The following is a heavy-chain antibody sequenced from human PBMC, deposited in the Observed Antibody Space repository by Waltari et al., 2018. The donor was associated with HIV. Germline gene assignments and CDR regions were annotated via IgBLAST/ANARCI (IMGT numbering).Heavy chain of an antibody. Sequence: QVHLVQSGAELRKPGASVTVSCKASGYNFTHFGLPWVRQAPGQGLEWMGWISGYNGDTKYAQKVRGRVTMTTDTSTSTAYLEMGSLRFDDTAVYYCARDHYYGSSGYYSDYWGQGTLVTVSS. D-gene: IGHD3-22*01. CDR2: ISGYNGDT. V-gene: IGHV1-18*01. CDR3: ARDHYYGSSGYYSDY. J-gene: IGHJ4*02. CDR1: GYNFTHFG.